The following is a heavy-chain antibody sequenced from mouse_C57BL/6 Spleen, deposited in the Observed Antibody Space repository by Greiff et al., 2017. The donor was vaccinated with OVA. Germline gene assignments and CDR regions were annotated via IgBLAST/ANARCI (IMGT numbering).Heavy chain of an antibody. CDR1: GYSFTGYF. Sequence: EVKLQESGPELVKPGDSVKISCKASGYSFTGYFMNWVMQSHGKSLEWIGRINPYNGDTFYNQKFKGKATLTVDKSSSTAHMELRSLTSEDSAVYYCAREGYYYGSTLGYFDVWGTGTTVTVSS. V-gene: IGHV1-20*01. CDR3: AREGYYYGSTLGYFDV. D-gene: IGHD1-1*01. CDR2: INPYNGDT. J-gene: IGHJ1*03.